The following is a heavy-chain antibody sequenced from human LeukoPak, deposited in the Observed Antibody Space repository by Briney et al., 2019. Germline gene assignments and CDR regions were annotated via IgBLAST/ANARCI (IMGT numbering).Heavy chain of an antibody. D-gene: IGHD3-3*01. J-gene: IGHJ4*02. CDR3: AREGGSEWLLYRYWDY. V-gene: IGHV3-21*01. CDR1: GFTFDSFS. CDR2: ISSSTTYI. Sequence: PGGSLRLSCAASGFTFDSFSINWVRQAPGKGLEWVASISSSTTYIYYAGSVKGRFTISRDNAKNLVYLEMNSLRAEDTAVYYCAREGGSEWLLYRYWDYWGQGTLVTVSS.